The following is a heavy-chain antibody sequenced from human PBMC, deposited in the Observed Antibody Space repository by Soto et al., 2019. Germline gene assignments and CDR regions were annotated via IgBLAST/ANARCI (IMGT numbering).Heavy chain of an antibody. D-gene: IGHD2-8*02. CDR1: GGSISANY. Sequence: QVQLQESGPGLVKPSETLSLTCTVTGGSISANYWSWVRQPPGEELEWIGYIHFSGSSSYNPSLKSRITISGDTSKNQFSLKVKSVIAADTAVYYCARGGDPTAGGTGALDIWGQGIMVTVSS. CDR2: IHFSGSS. J-gene: IGHJ3*02. CDR3: ARGGDPTAGGTGALDI. V-gene: IGHV4-59*01.